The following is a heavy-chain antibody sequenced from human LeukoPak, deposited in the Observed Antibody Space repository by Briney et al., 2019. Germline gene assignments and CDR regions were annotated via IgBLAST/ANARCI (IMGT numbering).Heavy chain of an antibody. CDR1: GFTFSSYA. Sequence: GGSLRLSCAASGFTFSSYAMSWVRQAPGKGLEWVSSISSSSSYIYFADSVKGRFTISRDNAKNSLYLQMNSLRAEDTAVYYCARGTSAYRTTELDIWGQGTMVTVSS. CDR3: ARGTSAYRTTELDI. D-gene: IGHD1-1*01. V-gene: IGHV3-21*01. CDR2: ISSSSSYI. J-gene: IGHJ3*02.